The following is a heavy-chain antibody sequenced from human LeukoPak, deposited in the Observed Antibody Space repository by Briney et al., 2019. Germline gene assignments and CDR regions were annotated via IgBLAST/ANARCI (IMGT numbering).Heavy chain of an antibody. V-gene: IGHV3-74*01. CDR3: ARGWECYFDY. J-gene: IGHJ4*02. D-gene: IGHD1-26*01. Sequence: GGSLRLSCAASGFTFSSYWMHWVGEAPGKGLVWGPRINSHGSSTDYADSVKGRFTISRDNAKNTLYLQMNRLRAEDTAVYYCARGWECYFDYWGQGTLVTVSS. CDR2: INSHGSST. CDR1: GFTFSSYW.